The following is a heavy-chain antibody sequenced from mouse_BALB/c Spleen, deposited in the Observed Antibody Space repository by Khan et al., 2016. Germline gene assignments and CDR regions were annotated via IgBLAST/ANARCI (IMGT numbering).Heavy chain of an antibody. CDR1: GYSITSDYA. CDR3: AGWLLGCPYDVDY. V-gene: IGHV3-2*02. D-gene: IGHD2-3*01. Sequence: VQLKESGPGLVKPSQSLSLTCTVTGYSITSDYAWNWIRQFPGNKLEWMGYISYSGSTTYNPSLKSRISITRDTSKNQFFLQLNSVTTEDTATYDCAGWLLGCPYDVDYWGQGTTLTVSS. CDR2: ISYSGST. J-gene: IGHJ2*01.